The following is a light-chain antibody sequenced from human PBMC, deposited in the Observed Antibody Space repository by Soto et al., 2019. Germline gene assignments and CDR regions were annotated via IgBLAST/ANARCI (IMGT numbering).Light chain of an antibody. Sequence: QSALTQPAPVSGSPGQSITISCTGTSSDVGNYDYVSWYQQHPGTAPKLLIYDVTDRSSGVSNRFSGSKSGNTASLTISGLQAEDEADYFCCTYTNTRHYVFGTGTKLTVL. J-gene: IGLJ1*01. CDR3: CTYTNTRHYV. CDR2: DVT. CDR1: SSDVGNYDY. V-gene: IGLV2-14*01.